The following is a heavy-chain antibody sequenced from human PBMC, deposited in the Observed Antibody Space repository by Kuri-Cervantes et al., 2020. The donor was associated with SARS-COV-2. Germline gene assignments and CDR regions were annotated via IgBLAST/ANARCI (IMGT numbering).Heavy chain of an antibody. CDR2: IRYDGSNK. Sequence: GESLKISCAASGFTFSSYGMHWVRQAPGKGLEWVAFIRYDGSNKYYADSVKGRFTISRDNSKNTLYLQMNSLRAEDTAVYYCAKRARVVPVAAVYYYYMDVWGKGTTVTVSS. J-gene: IGHJ6*03. CDR3: AKRARVVPVAAVYYYYMDV. D-gene: IGHD2-2*01. CDR1: GFTFSSYG. V-gene: IGHV3-30*02.